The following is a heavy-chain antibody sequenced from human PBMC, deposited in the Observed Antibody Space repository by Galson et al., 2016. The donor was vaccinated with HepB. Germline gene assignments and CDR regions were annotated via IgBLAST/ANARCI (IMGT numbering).Heavy chain of an antibody. V-gene: IGHV2-5*02. D-gene: IGHD6-19*01. J-gene: IGHJ4*02. CDR3: AHTSDSCAWGIDY. CDR1: GFSLTTGGVG. CDR2: IFWDDEK. Sequence: PALVKPTQTLTLTCTFSGFSLTTGGVGVGWIRQPPGKAPEWLALIFWDDEKRYSPSLKNRPTITKDASKNQVVLTLTNMDPVDTATYYCAHTSDSCAWGIDYWGQGTLVTVSS.